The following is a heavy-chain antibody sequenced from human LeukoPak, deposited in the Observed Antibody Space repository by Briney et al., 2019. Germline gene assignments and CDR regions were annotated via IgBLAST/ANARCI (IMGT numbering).Heavy chain of an antibody. Sequence: SETLSLTCAVYGGSFSGYYRSWIRQPPGKGLEWIGEINHSGSTNYNPSLKSRVTISVDTSKNQFSLKLSSVTAADTAVYYCARDPPYYDFWSGPLRGAFDIWGQGTMVTVSS. CDR1: GGSFSGYY. CDR3: ARDPPYYDFWSGPLRGAFDI. J-gene: IGHJ3*02. V-gene: IGHV4-34*01. D-gene: IGHD3-3*01. CDR2: INHSGST.